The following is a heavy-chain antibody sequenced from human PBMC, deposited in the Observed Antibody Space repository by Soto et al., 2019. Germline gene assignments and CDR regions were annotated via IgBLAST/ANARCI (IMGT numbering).Heavy chain of an antibody. CDR1: GYTFTGYY. D-gene: IGHD6-19*01. CDR3: ATGPNIAVAANHYYYYYGMDV. V-gene: IGHV1-2*04. CDR2: IKPNSGGT. Sequence: ASVKVSCKASGYTFTGYYMHWVRQAPGQGLEWMGWIKPNSGGTNYAQKFQGWVTMTRDTSIRTAYMELSRLRSDDTAVYYCATGPNIAVAANHYYYYYGMDVWGQGTTVTVSS. J-gene: IGHJ6*02.